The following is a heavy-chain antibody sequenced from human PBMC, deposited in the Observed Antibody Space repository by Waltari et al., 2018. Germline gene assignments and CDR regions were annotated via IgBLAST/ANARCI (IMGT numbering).Heavy chain of an antibody. J-gene: IGHJ4*02. CDR1: GGSIHRRGSL. CDR2: LYYVGTT. CDR3: ARLSLYYGGREVD. V-gene: IGHV4-39*01. Sequence: QLQLQESGPGLVKPSETLSLTCTVPGGSIHRRGSLWGWVRQPPTKGLEWIGTLYYVGTTYYNPSLRSRVTVALDASQNQFSLRLTSVTAADTAVYYCARLSLYYGGREVDWGQGTLVTASS. D-gene: IGHD1-26*01.